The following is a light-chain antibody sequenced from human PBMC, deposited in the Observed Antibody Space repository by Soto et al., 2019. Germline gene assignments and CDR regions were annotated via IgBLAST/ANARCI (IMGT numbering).Light chain of an antibody. CDR2: GAS. Sequence: EIVLTQSPGTLSLSPGERATLSCRASQSVSSSYLAWYQQKPGQAPRLLIDGASSRGTGIPDRFSGSGSGTDFTLTISGPEAEDFAVYYCQQYGSSPPYTFGQGTKLEIK. CDR3: QQYGSSPPYT. V-gene: IGKV3-20*01. CDR1: QSVSSSY. J-gene: IGKJ2*01.